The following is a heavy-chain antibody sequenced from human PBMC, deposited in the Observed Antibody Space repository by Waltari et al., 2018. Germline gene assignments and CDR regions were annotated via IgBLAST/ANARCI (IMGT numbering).Heavy chain of an antibody. CDR3: ARQGELDYDFWSGPKD. CDR1: GYSFTSYW. Sequence: EVQLVQSGAEVKKPGESLKISCKGSGYSFTSYWIDWVRQMPGKGLEWMGTIYPGDSDTRYCPSFQGQVTISAEKSISTAYLQWSSLKASDTAMYYCARQGELDYDFWSGPKDWGQGTLVTVSS. CDR2: IYPGDSDT. V-gene: IGHV5-51*01. D-gene: IGHD3-3*01. J-gene: IGHJ4*02.